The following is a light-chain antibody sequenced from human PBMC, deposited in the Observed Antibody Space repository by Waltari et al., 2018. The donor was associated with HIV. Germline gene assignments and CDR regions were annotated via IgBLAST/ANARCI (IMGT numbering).Light chain of an antibody. CDR2: EDA. CDR1: ALPKQY. CDR3: YSLDTSGRHRV. Sequence: SYELTQPPSVSVSPGQTARITCSGDALPKQYVSWYHQKSGQAPILVIYEDAKRPSGIPERFSGSSSGTVATLTVTGAQVDDEGDYYCYSLDTSGRHRVFGGGTKLTLL. J-gene: IGLJ2*01. V-gene: IGLV3-10*01.